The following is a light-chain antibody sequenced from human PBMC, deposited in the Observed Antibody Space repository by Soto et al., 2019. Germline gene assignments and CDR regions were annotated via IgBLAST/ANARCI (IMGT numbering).Light chain of an antibody. J-gene: IGLJ1*01. Sequence: QSVLTQAPSVSAAPRQRVTISCSGSSSNIGNNGVNWYQQLPGKAPKLLIYYDDLKPSGVSDRFSGSKSGTSASLAISGLQSEDEADYYCATWHDSLSAYVFGIGTKVTVL. V-gene: IGLV1-36*01. CDR1: SSNIGNNG. CDR3: ATWHDSLSAYV. CDR2: YDD.